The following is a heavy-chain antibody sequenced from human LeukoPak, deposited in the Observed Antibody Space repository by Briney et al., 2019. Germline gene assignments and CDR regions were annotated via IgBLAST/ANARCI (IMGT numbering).Heavy chain of an antibody. D-gene: IGHD6-19*01. V-gene: IGHV4-30-4*01. CDR3: ARCIAVAGYNWFDP. J-gene: IGHJ5*02. CDR1: GSSISSVDYY. CDR2: IYYNGST. Sequence: PSETLSLTCTVSGSSISSVDYYWSWIRQPSGKGLEWIGYIYYNGSTYYNPSLKSRVTISVDTSKNQFSLKLSSVTAADTAVYYCARCIAVAGYNWFDPWGQGTLVTVSS.